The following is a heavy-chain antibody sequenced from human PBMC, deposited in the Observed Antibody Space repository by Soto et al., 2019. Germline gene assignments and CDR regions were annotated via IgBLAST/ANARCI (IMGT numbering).Heavy chain of an antibody. CDR3: ARAPDKYYFDS. J-gene: IGHJ4*02. Sequence: SETLSLTCAVYGGSFNGYYWTWIRQPPGKGPEWIGDIDHSGSTNYNPSLKSRVTISVDTSKNQFSLKVGSVTAADMAVFYCARAPDKYYFDSWGQGTQVTVPQ. CDR1: GGSFNGYY. V-gene: IGHV4-34*01. CDR2: IDHSGST.